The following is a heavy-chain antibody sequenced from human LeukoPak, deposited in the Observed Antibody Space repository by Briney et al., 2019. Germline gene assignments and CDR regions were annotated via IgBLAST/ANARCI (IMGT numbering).Heavy chain of an antibody. CDR3: ASCGDRPYSGNSVVWEFDY. V-gene: IGHV1-69*05. D-gene: IGHD4-23*01. CDR2: IIPIFGTA. CDR1: GGTLSSYA. Sequence: GSSVKVSCKASGGTLSSYAISWVRQAPGQGLEWMGGIIPIFGTANYAQKFQGRVTITTDESTSTAYMELSSLRSEDTAVYYCASCGDRPYSGNSVVWEFDYWGQGTLVTVSS. J-gene: IGHJ4*02.